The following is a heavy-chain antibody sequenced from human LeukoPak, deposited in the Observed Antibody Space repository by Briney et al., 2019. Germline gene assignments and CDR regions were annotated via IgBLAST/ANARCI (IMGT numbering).Heavy chain of an antibody. J-gene: IGHJ6*03. Sequence: SETLSLTCAVYGGSFSGYYWSWIRQPPGKGLEWIGEINHSGSTNYNPSLKSRVTISVDTSKNQFSLKLSSVTAADTAVYYCARGLRGFWSGYRYYYYMDVWGKGTTVTVSS. CDR1: GGSFSGYY. CDR3: ARGLRGFWSGYRYYYYMDV. V-gene: IGHV4-34*01. D-gene: IGHD3-3*01. CDR2: INHSGST.